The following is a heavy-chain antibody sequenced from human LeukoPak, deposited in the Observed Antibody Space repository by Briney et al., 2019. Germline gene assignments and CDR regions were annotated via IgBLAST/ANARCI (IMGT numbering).Heavy chain of an antibody. CDR3: AKDRRDGYNWGFNYFDY. Sequence: GRSLRLSCAASGFTFDDYAMHWVRQAPGKGLEWVSGIGWNSGSIGYADSVKGRFTISRDNAKNSLYLQMNSLRAEDTALYYCAKDRRDGYNWGFNYFDYWGQGTLVTVSS. D-gene: IGHD5-24*01. CDR2: IGWNSGSI. CDR1: GFTFDDYA. V-gene: IGHV3-9*01. J-gene: IGHJ4*02.